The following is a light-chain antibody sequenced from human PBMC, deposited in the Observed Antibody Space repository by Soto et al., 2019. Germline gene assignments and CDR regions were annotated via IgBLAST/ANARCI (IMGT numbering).Light chain of an antibody. CDR3: QQYNNWPPIT. CDR1: QSISSY. Sequence: IVLTHSPATLSLSPGERATLSCGASQSISSYLAWYQQKPGQAPRLLIYGASTRATGIPARFSGSGSGTEFTLTISSLQSEDFAVYYCQQYNNWPPITFGQGTRLEIK. CDR2: GAS. J-gene: IGKJ5*01. V-gene: IGKV3-15*01.